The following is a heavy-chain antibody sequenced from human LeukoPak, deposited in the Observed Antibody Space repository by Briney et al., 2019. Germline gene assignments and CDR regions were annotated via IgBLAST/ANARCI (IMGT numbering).Heavy chain of an antibody. Sequence: SETLSLPRTVSGGSLSSSSYYWGWIPPPPGKGLEGIGGIYYCGSTYYNPSLKSRVTISVDTSKNQFSLKLSSVTAADTAVYYCARRNYYGSGGGYYYYYMDVWGKGTTVTVSS. J-gene: IGHJ6*03. CDR1: GGSLSSSSYY. CDR3: ARRNYYGSGGGYYYYYMDV. CDR2: IYYCGST. V-gene: IGHV4-39*01. D-gene: IGHD3-10*01.